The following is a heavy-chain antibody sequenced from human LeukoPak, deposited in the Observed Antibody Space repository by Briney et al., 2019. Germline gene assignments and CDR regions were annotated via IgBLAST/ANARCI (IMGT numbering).Heavy chain of an antibody. CDR2: INWNSGST. CDR3: ARDWVARGNTSCCYYYGMDV. CDR1: GFIFDDYG. Sequence: GGSLRLSCAASGFIFDDYGMTWVRQAPGKGLEWVSAINWNSGSTGYADSVKGRFTASRDNAKNSLYLQMNSLRAEDTAVYYCARDWVARGNTSCCYYYGMDVWGQGTTVTVSS. V-gene: IGHV3-20*04. J-gene: IGHJ6*02. D-gene: IGHD2-2*01.